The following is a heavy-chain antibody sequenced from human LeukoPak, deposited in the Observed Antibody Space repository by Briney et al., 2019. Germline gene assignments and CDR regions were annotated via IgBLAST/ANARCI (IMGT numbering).Heavy chain of an antibody. CDR1: GFTFSSYA. D-gene: IGHD1-7*01. Sequence: GGSLRLSCAASGFTFSSYAMHWVRQAPGKGLEWVAVISYDGNNKYYADSVKGRFTISRDNSKNTLYLQMNSLRAEDTAVYYCARDQSKSGTGTINFDYWGQGTLVTVSS. CDR2: ISYDGNNK. V-gene: IGHV3-30-3*01. CDR3: ARDQSKSGTGTINFDY. J-gene: IGHJ4*02.